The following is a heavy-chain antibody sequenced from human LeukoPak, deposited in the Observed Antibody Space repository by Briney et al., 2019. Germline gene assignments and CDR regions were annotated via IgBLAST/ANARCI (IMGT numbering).Heavy chain of an antibody. D-gene: IGHD3-10*01. CDR3: AKDSGDTPWAPTEY. CDR2: ISGSGGRT. V-gene: IGHV3-23*01. CDR1: GFTFSSYE. J-gene: IGHJ4*02. Sequence: PGGSLRLSCAASGFTFSSYEMNWVRQAPGKGLEWVSGISGSGGRTYYADSVKGRFAISRDNSKNTLYLQMNSLRAEDTAIYYCAKDSGDTPWAPTEYWGQGTLVTVSS.